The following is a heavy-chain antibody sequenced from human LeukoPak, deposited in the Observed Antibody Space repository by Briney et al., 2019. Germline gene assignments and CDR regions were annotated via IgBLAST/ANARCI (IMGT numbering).Heavy chain of an antibody. J-gene: IGHJ6*03. CDR2: IYHSGST. Sequence: SETLSLTCTVSGYSISSGYYWGWIRQPPGKGLEWIGSIYHSGSTYYNPSLKSRVTISVDTSKNQFSLKLSSVTAADTAVYYCARDGRRTYYDILTGYYRYYYYYYMDVWGKGTTVTVSS. CDR1: GYSISSGYY. V-gene: IGHV4-38-2*02. D-gene: IGHD3-9*01. CDR3: ARDGRRTYYDILTGYYRYYYYYYMDV.